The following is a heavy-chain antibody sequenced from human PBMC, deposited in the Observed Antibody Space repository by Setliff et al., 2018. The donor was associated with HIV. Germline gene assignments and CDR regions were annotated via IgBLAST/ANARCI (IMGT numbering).Heavy chain of an antibody. CDR1: GYTFTSYY. J-gene: IGHJ6*03. V-gene: IGHV1-46*01. CDR3: ARWHSYYDFWSGYYRCYMDV. Sequence: ASVKVSCKASGYTFTSYYMHWVRQAPGQGLEWMGIINPSGGSTSYAQKFQGRVNMTRDTSTSTVYMELSSLRSEDTAVYYCARWHSYYDFWSGYYRCYMDVWGKGTTVTVSS. CDR2: INPSGGST. D-gene: IGHD3-3*01.